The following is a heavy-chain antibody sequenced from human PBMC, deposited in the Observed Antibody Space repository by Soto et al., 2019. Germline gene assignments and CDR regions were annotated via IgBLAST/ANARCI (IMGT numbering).Heavy chain of an antibody. CDR3: AKSRDAYNFYFYYGMDV. CDR2: ILYDGSNK. Sequence: QSGGSLRLSCAASGFTFSNYGMHWVRQTPGKGLEWVALILYDGSNKYYADSVKGRFTISRDNSKNTPYLQVSSLRAEDTAVYYCAKSRDAYNFYFYYGMDVWGQGTSVTVSS. J-gene: IGHJ6*02. D-gene: IGHD1-1*01. V-gene: IGHV3-30*18. CDR1: GFTFSNYG.